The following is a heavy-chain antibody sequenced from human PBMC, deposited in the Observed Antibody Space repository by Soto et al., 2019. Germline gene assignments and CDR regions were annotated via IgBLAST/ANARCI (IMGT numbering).Heavy chain of an antibody. CDR1: GFTFSNNA. J-gene: IGHJ6*02. CDR2: ISYVGSNK. Sequence: QVQLVESGGGVVQPGRSLRLSCAASGFTFSNNAMDWVRQAPGKGLEWVAVISYVGSNKYIAESVKGRFTISRDNSKNTLFLQMNSLRAEDTAVYYCARGTTTSAFSAMDVWGQGTMVTVSS. V-gene: IGHV3-30-3*01. D-gene: IGHD1-1*01. CDR3: ARGTTTSAFSAMDV.